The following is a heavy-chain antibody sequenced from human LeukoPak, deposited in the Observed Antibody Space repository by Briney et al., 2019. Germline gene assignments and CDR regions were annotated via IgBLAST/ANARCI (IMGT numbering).Heavy chain of an antibody. D-gene: IGHD3-10*01. CDR3: ASSPEDGPGSYYFDY. V-gene: IGHV1-69*13. CDR1: GGTLSSYA. CDR2: IIPIFGTA. Sequence: SVKVSCKASGGTLSSYAISWVRQAPGQGLEWMGGIIPIFGTANYAQKFQGRVTITADESTSTAYMELSSLRSEDTAVYYCASSPEDGPGSYYFDYWGQGALVTVSA. J-gene: IGHJ4*02.